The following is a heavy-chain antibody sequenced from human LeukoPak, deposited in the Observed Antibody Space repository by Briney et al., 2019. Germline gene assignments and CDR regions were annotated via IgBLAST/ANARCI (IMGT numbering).Heavy chain of an antibody. CDR2: IISSSSRI. V-gene: IGHV3-21*01. CDR3: GGVPIGYQGYSSAWYTDY. CDR1: GFTFRSYT. D-gene: IGHD6-19*01. J-gene: IGHJ4*02. Sequence: GGSLRLSCAASGFTFRSYTMMWVRQAPGKGLEYVSSIISSSSRIFYADSVRGRFSISRDNAKNSLYLQMNSLRAEDTAVYYCGGVPIGYQGYSSAWYTDYWGQGTLVSVSS.